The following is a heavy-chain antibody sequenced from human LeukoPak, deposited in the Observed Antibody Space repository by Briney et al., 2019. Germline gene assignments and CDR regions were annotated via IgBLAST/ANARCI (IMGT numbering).Heavy chain of an antibody. CDR1: SYSISSGYY. CDR2: IYHSGST. V-gene: IGHV4-38-2*02. Sequence: MASETLSLTCTVSSYSISSGYYWGWIRQPPGKGLEWIGSIYHSGSTYYNPSLKRRVTISVDTSKNQFSLKLSSVTAADTAVYYCARVDCTNGVCYLMTFDIWGQGTMVTVSS. D-gene: IGHD2-8*01. J-gene: IGHJ3*02. CDR3: ARVDCTNGVCYLMTFDI.